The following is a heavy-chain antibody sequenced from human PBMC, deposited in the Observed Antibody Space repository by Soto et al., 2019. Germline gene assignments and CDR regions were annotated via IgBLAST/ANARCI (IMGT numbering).Heavy chain of an antibody. CDR1: GFTFGTTG. Sequence: PAGSLRLSCAASGFTFGTTGMSWVRQAPGEGLEWVSTIDGSGGITYYADSVKGRFTISRDNSRNTVYLQMNSLRGDDTAMYYCVKNSGWFNTWGQGALVTVSS. CDR2: IDGSGGIT. J-gene: IGHJ5*02. V-gene: IGHV3-23*01. CDR3: VKNSGWFNT. D-gene: IGHD3-10*01.